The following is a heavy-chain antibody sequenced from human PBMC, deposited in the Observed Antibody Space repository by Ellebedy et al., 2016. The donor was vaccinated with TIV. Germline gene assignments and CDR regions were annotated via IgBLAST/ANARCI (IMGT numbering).Heavy chain of an antibody. D-gene: IGHD3-10*01. V-gene: IGHV3-53*04. Sequence: GESLKISCTASGVIVSTNHMSSVRQAPGTGLEWVGGYTNYADSVKGRFTISTHNSRNTLYLQMTNLRTEDPAVYYCAKGSFPFGDKSERIYSFQYWGQGTLVTVSS. CDR3: AKGSFPFGDKSERIYSFQY. CDR1: GVIVSTNH. CDR2: GYT. J-gene: IGHJ4*02.